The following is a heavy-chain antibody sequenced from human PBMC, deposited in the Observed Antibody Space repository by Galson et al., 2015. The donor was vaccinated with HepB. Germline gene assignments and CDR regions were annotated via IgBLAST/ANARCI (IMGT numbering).Heavy chain of an antibody. CDR2: ISGSGGST. V-gene: IGHV3-23*01. Sequence: SLRLSCAASGFTFSSYAMSWVRQAPGKGLEWVSAISGSGGSTYYADSVKGRFTISRDNSKNTLYLQMNSLRAEGTAVYYCAKDLEGSSRGHYYDSSGYRLDYWGQGTLVTVSS. CDR3: AKDLEGSSRGHYYDSSGYRLDY. J-gene: IGHJ4*02. CDR1: GFTFSSYA. D-gene: IGHD3-22*01.